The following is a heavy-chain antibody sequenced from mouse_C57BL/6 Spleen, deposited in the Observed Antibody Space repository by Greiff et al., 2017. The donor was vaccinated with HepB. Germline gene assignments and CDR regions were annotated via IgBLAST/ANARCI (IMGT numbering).Heavy chain of an antibody. V-gene: IGHV1-85*01. D-gene: IGHD1-1*01. J-gene: IGHJ3*01. CDR2: IYPRDGST. CDR1: GYTFTSYD. Sequence: VQLKESGPELVKPGASVKLSCKASGYTFTSYDINWVKQRPGQGLEWIGWIYPRDGSTKYNEKFKGKATLTVDTSSSTAYMELHSLTSEDSAVYFCARTGPYYYGSSGFAYWGQGTLVTVSA. CDR3: ARTGPYYYGSSGFAY.